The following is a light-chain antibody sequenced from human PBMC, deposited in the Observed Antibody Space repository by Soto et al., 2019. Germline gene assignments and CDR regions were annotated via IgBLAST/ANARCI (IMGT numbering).Light chain of an antibody. CDR1: SSVVGGYHY. Sequence: QSVLTQPRSVSGSPGQSVTLSCTGTSSVVGGYHYVSWYQHHPGKAPKIIIYDVNKRPSGVPDRFSGSKSGNTASLTISGLQTEDEADYYCCSYAGSYTLVFGGGTKLTVL. J-gene: IGLJ2*01. CDR3: CSYAGSYTLV. CDR2: DVN. V-gene: IGLV2-11*01.